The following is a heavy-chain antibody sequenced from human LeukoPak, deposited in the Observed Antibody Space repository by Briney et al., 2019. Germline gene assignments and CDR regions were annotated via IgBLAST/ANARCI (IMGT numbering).Heavy chain of an antibody. Sequence: ASETLSLTCAVYGGSFSGYYWSWIRQPPGKGLEWIGEINHSGSTNYNPSLKSRVTISVDTSKNQFSLKLSSVTAADTAMYYCARGQVDYMSWLDPWGQGTLVTVSS. CDR1: GGSFSGYY. CDR2: INHSGST. J-gene: IGHJ5*02. D-gene: IGHD4/OR15-4a*01. CDR3: ARGQVDYMSWLDP. V-gene: IGHV4-34*01.